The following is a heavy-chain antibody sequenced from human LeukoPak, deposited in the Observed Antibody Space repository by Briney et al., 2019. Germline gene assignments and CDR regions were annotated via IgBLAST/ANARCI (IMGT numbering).Heavy chain of an antibody. Sequence: GGSLRLFCAASGFTVSNHYMTWVRQASGKGLEWVSVIYSGGSTYNADSVKGRFTISRDNSKNTLYLQMNSLRADDTAVYYCARVREYLRFDPWGQGTLVTVSS. V-gene: IGHV3-53*01. CDR1: GFTVSNHY. CDR2: IYSGGST. D-gene: IGHD2-2*01. CDR3: ARVREYLRFDP. J-gene: IGHJ5*02.